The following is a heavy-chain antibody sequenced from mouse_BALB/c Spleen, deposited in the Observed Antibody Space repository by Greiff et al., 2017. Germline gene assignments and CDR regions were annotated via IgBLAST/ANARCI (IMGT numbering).Heavy chain of an antibody. V-gene: IGHV14-3*02. CDR3: ARNYGYGLDY. Sequence: VQLKESGAELVKPGASVTLSCTASGFNIKDTYMHWVKQRPEQGLEWIGRIDPANGNTKYDPKFQGKATITADTSSNTAYLQLSSLTSEDTAVYYCARNYGYGLDYWGQGTTLTVSS. D-gene: IGHD1-2*01. CDR2: IDPANGNT. CDR1: GFNIKDTY. J-gene: IGHJ2*01.